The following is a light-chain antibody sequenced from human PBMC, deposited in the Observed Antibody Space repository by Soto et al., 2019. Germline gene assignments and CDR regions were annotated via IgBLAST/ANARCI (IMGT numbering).Light chain of an antibody. CDR1: SSNIGAGYD. Sequence: QSVLTQPPSVSGAPGQRVTISCTGSSSNIGAGYDVHWYQQLPGTAPKLLIYGNSNRPSGVPDRFSGSKSGTSASLPITGLRAEDGADYYSQPYDSTLRGWVFGGGTKLPAL. CDR2: GNS. J-gene: IGLJ3*02. CDR3: QPYDSTLRGWV. V-gene: IGLV1-40*01.